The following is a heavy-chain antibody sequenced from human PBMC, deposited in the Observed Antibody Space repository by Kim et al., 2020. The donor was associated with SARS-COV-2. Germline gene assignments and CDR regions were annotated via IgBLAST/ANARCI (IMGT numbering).Heavy chain of an antibody. D-gene: IGHD1-26*01. Sequence: GGSLRLSCAASGFTFSSYAMSWVRQAPGKGLEWVSAISGSGGSTYYADSVKGRFTISRDNSKNTLYLQMNSLRAEDTAVYYCAKDTGGEWAHYYGMDVWGQGTTVTVSS. V-gene: IGHV3-23*01. CDR1: GFTFSSYA. CDR2: ISGSGGST. CDR3: AKDTGGEWAHYYGMDV. J-gene: IGHJ6*02.